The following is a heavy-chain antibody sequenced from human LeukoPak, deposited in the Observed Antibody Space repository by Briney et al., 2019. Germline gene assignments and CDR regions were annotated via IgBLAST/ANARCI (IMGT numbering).Heavy chain of an antibody. CDR2: SYYSEST. V-gene: IGHV4-39*01. J-gene: IGHJ4*02. Sequence: SETLSLTCTVSGGSISSSSYYWGWIRQPPGKGLECIGSSYYSESTYYNPSLKSRVTISVDTSKNQFSLKLSSVTAADTAVYYCARVPTMTFFDYWGQGTLVTVSS. D-gene: IGHD4-17*01. CDR1: GGSISSSSYY. CDR3: ARVPTMTFFDY.